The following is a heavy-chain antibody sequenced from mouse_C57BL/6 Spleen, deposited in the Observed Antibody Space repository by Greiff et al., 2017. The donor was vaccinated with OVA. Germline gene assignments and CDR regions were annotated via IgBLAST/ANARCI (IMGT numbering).Heavy chain of an antibody. V-gene: IGHV5-4*01. CDR1: GFTFSSYA. Sequence: EVQVVESGGGLVKPGGSLKLSCAASGFTFSSYAMSWVRQTPEKRLEWVATISDGGSYTYYPDNVKGRFTISRDNAKNNLYLQMSHLKSEDTAMYYCARETGTWGAMDYWGQGTSVTVSS. CDR2: ISDGGSYT. CDR3: ARETGTWGAMDY. J-gene: IGHJ4*01. D-gene: IGHD4-1*01.